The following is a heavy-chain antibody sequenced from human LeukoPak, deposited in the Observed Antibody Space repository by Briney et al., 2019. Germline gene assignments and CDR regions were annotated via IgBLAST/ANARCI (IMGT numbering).Heavy chain of an antibody. CDR1: GGSFSGYY. Sequence: SETLSLTCAVYGGSFSGYYWSWIRQPPGKGLEWIGEINHSGSTNYNPSLKSRVTISVDTSKNQFSLKLSSVTAADTAVHYCARARRLVHWFDPWGQGTLVTVSS. CDR2: INHSGST. CDR3: ARARRLVHWFDP. D-gene: IGHD6-19*01. J-gene: IGHJ5*02. V-gene: IGHV4-34*01.